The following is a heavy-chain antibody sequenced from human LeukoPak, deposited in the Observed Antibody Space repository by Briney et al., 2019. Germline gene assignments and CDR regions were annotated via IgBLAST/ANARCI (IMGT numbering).Heavy chain of an antibody. CDR1: GFTLSDY. CDR2: ISSTSSTT. CDR3: ARESACAFWY. V-gene: IGHV3-48*02. J-gene: IGHJ4*02. D-gene: IGHD3-3*01. Sequence: GGSLRLSCAASGFTLSDYMNWVRQAPGKGLEWVSYISSTSSTTYYADSVKGRFTISRDNAKNSLYLQMNSLRDEDTAVYYCARESACAFWYWGRGTLVAVSS.